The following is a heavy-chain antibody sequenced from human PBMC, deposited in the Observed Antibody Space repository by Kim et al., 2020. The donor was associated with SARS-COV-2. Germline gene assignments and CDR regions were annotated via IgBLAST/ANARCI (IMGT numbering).Heavy chain of an antibody. CDR3: ARDSDGWGHFDL. CDR2: INTNTGTP. J-gene: IGHJ2*01. Sequence: ASVKVSCKASGYTFGSHPMNWVRQAPGQGLEWMGWINTNTGTPAYAQGFTGRFVFSLDTSITTAYLQISSLKADDTAVYYCARDSDGWGHFDLWGRGTLV. V-gene: IGHV7-4-1*02. CDR1: GYTFGSHP. D-gene: IGHD3-10*01.